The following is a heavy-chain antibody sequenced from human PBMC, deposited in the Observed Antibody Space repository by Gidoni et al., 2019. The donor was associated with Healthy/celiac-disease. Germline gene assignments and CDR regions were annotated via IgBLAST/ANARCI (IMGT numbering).Heavy chain of an antibody. V-gene: IGHV1-69*01. CDR3: ASARHHHCSDGSCHYYYYGMDV. J-gene: IGHJ6*02. CDR2: IIPSCGTA. D-gene: IGHD2-15*01. CDR1: GGTFTRYA. Sequence: VQLVQSGAEVKKPGSSVQVSCTTAGGTFTRYAISCVRQAPGQGLEWMGGIIPSCGTANYAQKFQGRVTITDDESTSTAYRELSSLRSEDTAVYYCASARHHHCSDGSCHYYYYGMDVWGQGTTVTVSS.